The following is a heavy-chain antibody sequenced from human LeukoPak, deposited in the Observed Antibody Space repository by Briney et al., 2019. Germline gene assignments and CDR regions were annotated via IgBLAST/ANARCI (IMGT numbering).Heavy chain of an antibody. CDR2: ISYDGSNE. CDR3: AKEFNRGLPDY. CDR1: GFTFSSYA. D-gene: IGHD2-21*01. V-gene: IGHV3-30*18. Sequence: GGSLRLSCAASGFTFSSYAMSWVRQAPGKGLEWVAVISYDGSNEYYADSVKGRFTISRDNSKNTLYLQMSSLRAEDTAVYYCAKEFNRGLPDYWGQGTLVTVPS. J-gene: IGHJ4*02.